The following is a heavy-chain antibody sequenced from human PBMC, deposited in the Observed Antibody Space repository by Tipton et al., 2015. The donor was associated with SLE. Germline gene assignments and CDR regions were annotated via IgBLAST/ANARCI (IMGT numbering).Heavy chain of an antibody. CDR3: ARWGRSSGWYGY. CDR1: GYSISSGYY. CDR2: INHSGST. Sequence: LRLSCAVSGYSISSGYYWSWIRQPPGKGLEWIGEINHSGSTNYNPSLKSRVTISVDTSKNQFSLKLSSVTAADTAVYYCARWGRSSGWYGYWGQGTLVTVSS. J-gene: IGHJ4*02. D-gene: IGHD6-19*01. V-gene: IGHV4-38-2*01.